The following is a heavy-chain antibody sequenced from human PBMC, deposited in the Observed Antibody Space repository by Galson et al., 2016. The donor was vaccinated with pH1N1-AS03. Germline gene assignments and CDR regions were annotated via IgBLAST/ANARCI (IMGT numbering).Heavy chain of an antibody. Sequence: SLRLSCAASGFTFSSYAMSWVRQTPGKELEWVSAISGSGVTTYYAESVKGRFTISRDNSKTTVSLQMNSLSADDTAIYYCSKGVRYAFYAQFDRWGQGTLVTVSS. CDR3: SKGVRYAFYAQFDR. J-gene: IGHJ4*02. V-gene: IGHV3-23*01. CDR2: ISGSGVTT. D-gene: IGHD2/OR15-2a*01. CDR1: GFTFSSYA.